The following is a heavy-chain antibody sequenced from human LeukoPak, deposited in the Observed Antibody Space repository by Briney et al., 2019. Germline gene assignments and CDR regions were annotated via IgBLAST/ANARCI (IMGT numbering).Heavy chain of an antibody. CDR2: ISGGGTNT. V-gene: IGHV3-23*01. CDR3: ARHSSGNLQPFDS. J-gene: IGHJ4*02. Sequence: SGGSLRLSCEASGFAFSSYWASWVRQAPGKGLEWVSGISGGGTNTHYADSVKGRFTISRDNSKNTLHLQMNSLGGEDTGVYHCARHSSGNLQPFDSWGQGTLVSVSS. CDR1: GFAFSSYW. D-gene: IGHD3-22*01.